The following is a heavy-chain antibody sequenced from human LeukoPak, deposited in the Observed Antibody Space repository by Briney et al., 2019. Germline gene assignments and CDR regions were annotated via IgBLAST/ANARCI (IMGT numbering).Heavy chain of an antibody. D-gene: IGHD6-19*01. CDR1: GYTFTSYG. V-gene: IGHV1-18*01. CDR3: AKVDSSGWYVSSPDY. CDR2: ISAYNGNT. J-gene: IGHJ4*02. Sequence: GASVKVSCKASGYTFTSYGISWVRQAPGQGLEWMGWISAYNGNTNYAQKLQGRVTMTTDTSTSTAYMELRSLRSDDTAVYYCAKVDSSGWYVSSPDYWGQGTLVTVSS.